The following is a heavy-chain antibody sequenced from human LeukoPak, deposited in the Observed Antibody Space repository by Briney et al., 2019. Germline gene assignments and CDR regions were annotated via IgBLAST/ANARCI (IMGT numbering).Heavy chain of an antibody. CDR2: ISSSGSTI. V-gene: IGHV3-48*03. CDR3: ARGGQHIVVVTAIGGEYNWFDP. D-gene: IGHD2-21*02. J-gene: IGHJ5*02. CDR1: GFTFSNYE. Sequence: GGSLRLSCAASGFTFSNYEMNWVRQAPGKGLEGVSYISSSGSTIYYADSVKGRFTISRDNAKNSLYLQMNSLRAEDTAVYYCARGGQHIVVVTAIGGEYNWFDPWGQGTLVTVSS.